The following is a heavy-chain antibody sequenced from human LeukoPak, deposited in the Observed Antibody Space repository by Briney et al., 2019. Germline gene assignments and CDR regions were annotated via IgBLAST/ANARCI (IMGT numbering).Heavy chain of an antibody. Sequence: SETLSLTCIVSGGSISGYYWSWIRQPPGKGLEWIGYIYYSGSTNYNPSLKSRVAIPVDTSKNQFSLKLSSVTAADTAVYYCARINYYDSSGYFYDDYWGQGTLVTVSS. J-gene: IGHJ4*02. CDR2: IYYSGST. CDR3: ARINYYDSSGYFYDDY. D-gene: IGHD3-22*01. CDR1: GGSISGYY. V-gene: IGHV4-59*01.